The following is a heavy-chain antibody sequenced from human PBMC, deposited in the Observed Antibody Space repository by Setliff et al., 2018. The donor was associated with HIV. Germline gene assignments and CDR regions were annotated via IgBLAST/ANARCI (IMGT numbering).Heavy chain of an antibody. Sequence: GESLRLSCAASGFISSSYAMYWVRQAPGKGLEWVAVISYDGSKKYYADSVKGRFTISRDNSKNTLYLQMNSLRAEDTAVYYCSRENYDILTGYYDYWGQGALGTVSS. CDR3: SRENYDILTGYYDY. V-gene: IGHV3-30*04. D-gene: IGHD3-9*01. J-gene: IGHJ4*02. CDR2: ISYDGSKK. CDR1: GFISSSYA.